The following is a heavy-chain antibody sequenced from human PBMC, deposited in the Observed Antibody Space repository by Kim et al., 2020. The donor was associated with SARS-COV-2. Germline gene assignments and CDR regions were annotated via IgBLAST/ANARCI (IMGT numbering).Heavy chain of an antibody. CDR3: ARKFRVFWSTAAGNWFDP. Sequence: SETLSLTCAVYGGSFSGYYWSWIRQPPGKGLEWIGEINHSGSTNYNPSLKSRVTISVDTSKNQFSLKLSSVTAADTAVYYCARKFRVFWSTAAGNWFDPWGQGTLVTVSS. CDR1: GGSFSGYY. CDR2: INHSGST. V-gene: IGHV4-34*01. J-gene: IGHJ5*02. D-gene: IGHD6-13*01.